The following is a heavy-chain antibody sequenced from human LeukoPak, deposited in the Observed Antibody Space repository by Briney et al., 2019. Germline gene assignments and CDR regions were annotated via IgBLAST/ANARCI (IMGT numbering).Heavy chain of an antibody. J-gene: IGHJ4*02. CDR3: AREGVVVPAAPTGFDY. D-gene: IGHD2-2*01. V-gene: IGHV1-69*05. CDR1: GGTFSSYA. CDR2: IIPIFGTA. Sequence: GASVKVSCKASGGTFSSYAISWVRQAPGPGLEWMGGIIPIFGTANYAQKFQGRVTITTDESTSTAYMELSSLRSEDTAVYYCAREGVVVPAAPTGFDYWGQGTLVTVSS.